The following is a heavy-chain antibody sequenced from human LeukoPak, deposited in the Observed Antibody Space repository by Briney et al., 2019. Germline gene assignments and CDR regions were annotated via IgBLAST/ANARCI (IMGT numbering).Heavy chain of an antibody. CDR2: LSGRGITT. J-gene: IGHJ6*02. V-gene: IGHV3-23*01. Sequence: GGSLRLSCAASGFTFSNSAMSGVPQAPGKGLEWVSTLSGRGITTYYADSVKGRFTISRDNSKNTLYLKMNSLRAEDTAVYYCAKDAWIQLWLWEDYYYGMDVWGQGTTVTVSS. CDR3: AKDAWIQLWLWEDYYYGMDV. D-gene: IGHD5-18*01. CDR1: GFTFSNSA.